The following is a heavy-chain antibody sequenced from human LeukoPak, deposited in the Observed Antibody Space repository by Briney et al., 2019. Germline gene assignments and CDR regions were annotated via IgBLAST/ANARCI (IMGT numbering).Heavy chain of an antibody. CDR2: ISYDGSNK. CDR3: ARAQEWLVDY. CDR1: GFTFSSYA. D-gene: IGHD6-19*01. J-gene: IGHJ4*02. Sequence: GGSLRLSCAASGFTFSSYAMHWVRQAPGKGLEWVAVISYDGSNKYYADSVKGRFTISRDNSKNTLYLQMNSLRAEDTAVYYCARAQEWLVDYWGEGTLVTVSS. V-gene: IGHV3-30*04.